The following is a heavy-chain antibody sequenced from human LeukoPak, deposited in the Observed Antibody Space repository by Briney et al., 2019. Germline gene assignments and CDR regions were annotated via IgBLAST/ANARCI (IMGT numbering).Heavy chain of an antibody. D-gene: IGHD3-22*01. CDR2: IYTSGST. CDR1: GGSFSGYY. Sequence: SETLSLTCAVYGGSFSGYYWSWIRQPAGKGLEWIGRIYTSGSTNYNPSLKSRVTMSVDTSKNQFSLKLSSVTAADTAVYYCARGPYYYDSSGYYYYFDYWGQGTLVTVSS. V-gene: IGHV4-59*10. J-gene: IGHJ4*02. CDR3: ARGPYYYDSSGYYYYFDY.